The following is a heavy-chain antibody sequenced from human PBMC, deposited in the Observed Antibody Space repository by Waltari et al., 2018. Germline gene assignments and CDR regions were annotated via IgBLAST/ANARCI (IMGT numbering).Heavy chain of an antibody. CDR1: GFTFTDGW. Sequence: EVPLVEFGGGLVKPGGSLRLSCSAYGFTFTDGWLSWARQAPGKGLEWVARIKSKRSGGTTDYAEAVKGRFTISRDDSKSTLYLEMNSLKTEDTAVYYCTTDGGIGPRPIFDSWGRGTLVTVSS. V-gene: IGHV3-15*01. CDR3: TTDGGIGPRPIFDS. CDR2: IKSKRSGGTT. D-gene: IGHD6-6*01. J-gene: IGHJ4*02.